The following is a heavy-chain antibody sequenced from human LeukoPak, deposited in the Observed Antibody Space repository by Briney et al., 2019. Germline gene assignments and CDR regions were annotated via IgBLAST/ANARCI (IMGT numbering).Heavy chain of an antibody. CDR3: ARGARITMVRGPRPYYFDY. V-gene: IGHV1-69*05. CDR1: GGTFSSYA. CDR2: IIPIFGTA. Sequence: ASVKVSCKASGGTFSSYAISWVRQAPGQGLEWMRGIIPIFGTANYAQKFQGRVTITTDESTSTAYMELSSLRSEDTAVYYCARGARITMVRGPRPYYFDYWGQGTLVTVSS. J-gene: IGHJ4*02. D-gene: IGHD3-10*01.